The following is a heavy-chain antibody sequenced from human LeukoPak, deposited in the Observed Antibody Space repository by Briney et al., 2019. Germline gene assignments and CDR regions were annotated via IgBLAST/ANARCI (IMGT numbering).Heavy chain of an antibody. Sequence: KSSETLSLTCAVYGGSFSGYYWSWIRQPPGKGLEWIGEINHSGSTNYNPSLKSRVTISVDTSKNQFSLKLSSVTAADTAVYYCARDSWFGELSDFPDYWGQGTLVTVSS. CDR2: INHSGST. J-gene: IGHJ4*02. CDR3: ARDSWFGELSDFPDY. V-gene: IGHV4-34*01. CDR1: GGSFSGYY. D-gene: IGHD3-10*01.